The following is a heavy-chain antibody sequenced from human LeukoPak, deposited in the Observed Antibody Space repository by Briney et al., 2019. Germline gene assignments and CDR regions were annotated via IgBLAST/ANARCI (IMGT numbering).Heavy chain of an antibody. J-gene: IGHJ3*02. V-gene: IGHV4-38-2*02. CDR1: GSSIRTYTH. D-gene: IGHD3-10*01. CDR2: IHHTGNT. CDR3: AKSNGYGLVDI. Sequence: PSETLSLTCTVSGSSIRTYTHWGWIRQPPGKGLEWIASIHHTGNTYYNPSLESRVTISIDTSKNQFSLKMSSATAADTAVYYCAKSNGYGLVDIWGQGTMVTVSS.